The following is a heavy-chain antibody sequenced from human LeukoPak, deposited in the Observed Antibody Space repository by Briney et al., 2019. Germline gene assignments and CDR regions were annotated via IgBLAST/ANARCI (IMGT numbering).Heavy chain of an antibody. CDR3: ALSHYDSSGHLDY. CDR2: IYSGGST. D-gene: IGHD3-22*01. V-gene: IGHV3-66*01. J-gene: IGHJ4*02. Sequence: PGGSLRLSCAASGFTVSSNYMSWVRQAPGKGLEWVSVIYSGGSTYYADSVKGRFTISRDNSKNTLYLQMNSLRAEDTAVYYCALSHYDSSGHLDYWGQGTLVTVSS. CDR1: GFTVSSNY.